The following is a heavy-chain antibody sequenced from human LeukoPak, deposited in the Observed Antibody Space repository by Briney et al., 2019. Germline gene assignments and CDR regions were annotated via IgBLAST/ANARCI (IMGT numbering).Heavy chain of an antibody. CDR1: GFTFSSYS. D-gene: IGHD3-22*01. Sequence: GGSLRLSCAASGFTFSSYSMNWVRQAPGKGLEWVSSISSSSSYIYYADSVKGRFTISRDNAKNSLYLQMNSLRAEDTAVYYCARLGHEYYYDSSGYYPTRFFDYWGQGTLVTVSS. CDR3: ARLGHEYYYDSSGYYPTRFFDY. CDR2: ISSSSSYI. J-gene: IGHJ4*02. V-gene: IGHV3-21*04.